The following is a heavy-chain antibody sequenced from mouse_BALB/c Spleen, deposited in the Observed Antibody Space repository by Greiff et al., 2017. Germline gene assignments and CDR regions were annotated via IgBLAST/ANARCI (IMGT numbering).Heavy chain of an antibody. CDR1: GFTFSNYW. J-gene: IGHJ2*01. CDR2: IRLKSNNYAT. V-gene: IGHV6-6*02. CDR3: TRRDYGYPYYFDY. D-gene: IGHD1-2*01. Sequence: EVKLVESGGGLVQPGGSMKLSCVASGFTFSNYWMNWVRQSPEKGLEWVAEIRLKSNNYATHYAESVKGRFTISRDDSKSSVYLQMNNLRAEDTGIYYCTRRDYGYPYYFDYWGQGTTLTVSS.